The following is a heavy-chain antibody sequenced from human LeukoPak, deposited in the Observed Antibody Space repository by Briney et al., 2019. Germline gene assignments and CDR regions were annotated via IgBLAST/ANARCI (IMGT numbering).Heavy chain of an antibody. CDR1: GGSISSYY. V-gene: IGHV4-4*07. CDR3: ARVRGYCSSTSCSYYMDV. CDR2: IYTSGST. D-gene: IGHD2-2*01. J-gene: IGHJ6*03. Sequence: SETLSLTCTVSGGSISSYYWSWIRQPAGKGLEWIGRIYTSGSTNYNPSLKSRVTMSVDTSKNQFSLKLSSVTAADTAVYHCARVRGYCSSTSCSYYMDVWGKGTTVTVSS.